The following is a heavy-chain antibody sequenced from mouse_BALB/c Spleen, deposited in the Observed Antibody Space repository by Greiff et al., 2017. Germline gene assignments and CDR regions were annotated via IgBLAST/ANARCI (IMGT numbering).Heavy chain of an antibody. V-gene: IGHV5-17*02. CDR3: ARGLGRDYAMDY. J-gene: IGHJ4*01. CDR2: ISSGSSTI. D-gene: IGHD4-1*01. CDR1: GFTFSSFG. Sequence: EVKLMESGGGLVQPGGSRKLSCAASGFTFSSFGMHWVRQAPEKGLEWVAYISSGSSTIYYADTVKGRFTISRDNPKNTLFLQMTSLRSEDTAMYYCARGLGRDYAMDYWGQGTSVTVSS.